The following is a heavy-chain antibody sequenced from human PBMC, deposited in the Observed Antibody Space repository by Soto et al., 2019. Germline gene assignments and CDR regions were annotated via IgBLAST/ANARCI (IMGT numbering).Heavy chain of an antibody. CDR2: IYGGGST. V-gene: IGHV4-59*01. CDR1: GVSISTSY. CDR3: ARHGEWQQTGGIEV. Sequence: SETLSLTCNVSGVSISTSYWNWIRQPPGRGLQWIGYIYGGGSTKYNPSLKSRVTLSVDKLKNQVSLKLSSVTATDTAVYYCARHGEWQQTGGIEVLGQGTTVNVSS. D-gene: IGHD6-13*01. J-gene: IGHJ6*01.